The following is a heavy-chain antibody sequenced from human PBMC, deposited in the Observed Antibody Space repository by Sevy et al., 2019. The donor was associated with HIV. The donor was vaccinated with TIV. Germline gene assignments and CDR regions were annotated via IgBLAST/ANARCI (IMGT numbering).Heavy chain of an antibody. Sequence: SETLSLTCTVSGGSISNYYWSWIRQPPGKGLEWIGYIYYSGSTNYNPSLKSRVTISVDTSKNEFSLKLSSVTAADTAVYYWARQHYPYYYGMDVWGQGTTVTVSS. D-gene: IGHD1-26*01. V-gene: IGHV4-59*08. CDR3: ARQHYPYYYGMDV. J-gene: IGHJ6*02. CDR2: IYYSGST. CDR1: GGSISNYY.